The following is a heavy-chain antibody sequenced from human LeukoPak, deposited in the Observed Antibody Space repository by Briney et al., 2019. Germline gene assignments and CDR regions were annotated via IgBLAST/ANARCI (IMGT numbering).Heavy chain of an antibody. Sequence: GGSLRLSCAASGFTFSSYGMHWVRQAPGKGLEWVSVIYSGGSTYYADSVKGRFTISRDNSKNTLYLQMNSLRAEDTAVYYCAGPSDYYDSSGYNYWGQGTLVTVSS. CDR2: IYSGGST. V-gene: IGHV3-NL1*01. J-gene: IGHJ4*02. CDR1: GFTFSSYG. CDR3: AGPSDYYDSSGYNY. D-gene: IGHD3-22*01.